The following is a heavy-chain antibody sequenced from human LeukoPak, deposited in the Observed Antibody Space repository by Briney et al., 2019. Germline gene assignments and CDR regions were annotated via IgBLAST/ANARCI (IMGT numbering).Heavy chain of an antibody. CDR1: GYTFTGYH. CDR3: ASQAYCGGDCYSPWVWFDP. J-gene: IGHJ5*02. Sequence: ASVKVSCKASGYTFTGYHMHWVRQAPGQGLEWMGRINPNSGDTNYAQKFQGRVTMTRDTSISTAYMELSSLRSEDTAVYYCASQAYCGGDCYSPWVWFDPWGQETLVTVSS. D-gene: IGHD2-21*02. CDR2: INPNSGDT. V-gene: IGHV1-2*06.